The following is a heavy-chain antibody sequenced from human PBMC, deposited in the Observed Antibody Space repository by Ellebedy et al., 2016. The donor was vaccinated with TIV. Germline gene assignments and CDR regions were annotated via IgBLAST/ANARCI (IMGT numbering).Heavy chain of an antibody. D-gene: IGHD3-10*01. V-gene: IGHV3-23*01. CDR1: GFTFSNYA. J-gene: IGHJ6*02. Sequence: PGGSLRLSCAASGFTFSNYAMSWVRQAPGKGLEWVSGLSGTGVNTYYADSVRGRFTISRDNSKNTLFVQMNSLRADDTAVYYCAKDRALSGPGRSPVPYYYGMDVWGQGTTVTVSS. CDR3: AKDRALSGPGRSPVPYYYGMDV. CDR2: LSGTGVNT.